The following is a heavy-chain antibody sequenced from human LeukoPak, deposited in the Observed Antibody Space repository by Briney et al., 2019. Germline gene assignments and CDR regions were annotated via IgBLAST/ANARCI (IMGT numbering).Heavy chain of an antibody. Sequence: SETLSLTCTVSGGSISSYYWSWIRQPPGKGLEWIGYIYYSGSTNYNPSLKSRVTMSVDTSKNQFSLKLSSVTAADTAVYYCARGDSSGWSATPFNYWGQGTLVTVSS. CDR1: GGSISSYY. J-gene: IGHJ4*02. CDR3: ARGDSSGWSATPFNY. D-gene: IGHD6-19*01. V-gene: IGHV4-59*12. CDR2: IYYSGST.